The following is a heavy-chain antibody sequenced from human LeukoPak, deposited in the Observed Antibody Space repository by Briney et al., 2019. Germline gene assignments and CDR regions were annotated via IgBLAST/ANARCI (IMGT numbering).Heavy chain of an antibody. CDR3: ARAAHSSSWHYFDY. CDR1: DYSISSDYY. Sequence: SETLSLTCTVSDYSISSDYYWGWIRQPPGKGLEWIASIYRSGSTYYNPSLKSRVTMSVDTSKNQFSLKLSSVAAADTAVYYCARAAHSSSWHYFDYWGQGTLVTVSS. CDR2: IYRSGST. J-gene: IGHJ4*02. V-gene: IGHV4-38-2*02. D-gene: IGHD6-13*01.